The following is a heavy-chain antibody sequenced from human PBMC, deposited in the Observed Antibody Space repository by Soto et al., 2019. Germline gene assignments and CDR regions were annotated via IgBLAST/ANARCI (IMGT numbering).Heavy chain of an antibody. Sequence: GESLKISCKGSGYSFTSYWIGWVRQMPGKGLEWMGIIYPGDSDTRYSPSFQGQVTISADKSISTAYLQWSSLKASDTAMYYCARQAYCVGDCYSGAFDIWGQGTMVTVSS. J-gene: IGHJ3*02. CDR3: ARQAYCVGDCYSGAFDI. V-gene: IGHV5-51*01. CDR1: GYSFTSYW. CDR2: IYPGDSDT. D-gene: IGHD2-21*02.